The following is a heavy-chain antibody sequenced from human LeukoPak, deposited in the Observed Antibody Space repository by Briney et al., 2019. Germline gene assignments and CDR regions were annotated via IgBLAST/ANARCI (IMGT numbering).Heavy chain of an antibody. CDR2: ITGGSTTI. Sequence: GGSLRLSCAASGFTFRSYNMNWVRQAPGKGLEWVSYITGGSTTIYYADSVKGRFTISRDNAKNSLYLQMNSLRAEDTAVYYCARVLLWFGELPVVDAFDIWGQGTMVTVSS. CDR3: ARVLLWFGELPVVDAFDI. D-gene: IGHD3-10*01. J-gene: IGHJ3*02. V-gene: IGHV3-48*01. CDR1: GFTFRSYN.